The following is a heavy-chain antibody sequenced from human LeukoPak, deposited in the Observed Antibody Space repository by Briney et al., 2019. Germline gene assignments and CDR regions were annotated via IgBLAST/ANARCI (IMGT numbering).Heavy chain of an antibody. CDR2: ISGSGGGT. J-gene: IGHJ4*02. D-gene: IGHD3-10*01. Sequence: PGGSLRLSCAASGFTFSSYAMSWVRQAPGKGLEWVSGISGSGGGTYYADSVKGRFTISRDNSKNTLYLQMNSLRAEDTAVYYCAKETGSYEASFDYWGQGTLVTVSS. V-gene: IGHV3-23*01. CDR3: AKETGSYEASFDY. CDR1: GFTFSSYA.